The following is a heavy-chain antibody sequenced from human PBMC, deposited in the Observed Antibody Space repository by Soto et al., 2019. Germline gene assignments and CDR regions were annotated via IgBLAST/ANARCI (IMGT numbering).Heavy chain of an antibody. J-gene: IGHJ6*03. CDR1: GFTFSSYD. D-gene: IGHD6-19*01. CDR3: ARDTRQWLVPGVWYYYYMDV. Sequence: GGSLRLSCAASGFTFSSYDMHWVRQATGKGLEWVSAIGTAGDTYYPGSVKGRFTISRENAKNSLYLQMNSLRAGDTAVYYCARDTRQWLVPGVWYYYYMDVWGKGTTVTVSS. V-gene: IGHV3-13*01. CDR2: IGTAGDT.